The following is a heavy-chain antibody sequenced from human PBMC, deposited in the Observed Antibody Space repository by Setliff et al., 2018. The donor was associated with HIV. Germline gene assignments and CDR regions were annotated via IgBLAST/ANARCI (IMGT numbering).Heavy chain of an antibody. D-gene: IGHD6-13*01. CDR2: ISSSGNTI. Sequence: GGSLRLSCAASGFTFSRYEMNWVRQAPGKGLEWIAYISSSGNTIYYADSVKGRFTISRDNAKNSLFLQLNNLRDEDTAVYYCAMAYSSTWYEDYYFDFWGRGTLVTVSS. CDR1: GFTFSRYE. J-gene: IGHJ2*01. V-gene: IGHV3-48*03. CDR3: AMAYSSTWYEDYYFDF.